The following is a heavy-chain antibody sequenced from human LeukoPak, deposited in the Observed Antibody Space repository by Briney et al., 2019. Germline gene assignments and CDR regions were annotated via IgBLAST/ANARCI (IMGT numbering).Heavy chain of an antibody. Sequence: GGSLRLSCTASGFIFNNFGLMWVRQAPGKGLEWVSAISNDGDGTTYAGFVKGRFTIYRDNSKNTLFLQMNSLRAEDTALYYCAKGSSGYFADLWGQGTLVTVSS. J-gene: IGHJ5*02. V-gene: IGHV3-23*01. D-gene: IGHD3-22*01. CDR1: GFIFNNFG. CDR3: AKGSSGYFADL. CDR2: ISNDGDGT.